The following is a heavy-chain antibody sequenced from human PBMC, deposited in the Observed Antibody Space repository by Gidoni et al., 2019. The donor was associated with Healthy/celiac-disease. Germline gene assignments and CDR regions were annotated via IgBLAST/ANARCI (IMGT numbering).Heavy chain of an antibody. Sequence: ELQLLESGGGLVQPGGSLRLSCAASGFTCSNYAISWARQVPGKGLEWVSSISGSGGNTYYADSVKGRFTIYRDNSKNTLYLQMNSLRAEDTAVYYCARVPSRSWSGTFDYWGQETLVSVSS. CDR3: ARVPSRSWSGTFDY. D-gene: IGHD6-13*01. CDR2: ISGSGGNT. J-gene: IGHJ4*02. V-gene: IGHV3-23*01. CDR1: GFTCSNYA.